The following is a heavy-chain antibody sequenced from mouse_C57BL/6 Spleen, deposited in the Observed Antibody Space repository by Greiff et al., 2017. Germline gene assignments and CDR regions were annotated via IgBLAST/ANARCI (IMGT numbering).Heavy chain of an antibody. V-gene: IGHV5-16*01. CDR1: GFTFSDYY. J-gene: IGHJ2*01. CDR3: ARDGDYYGSRGYFDY. D-gene: IGHD1-1*01. Sequence: EVKLVESEGGLVQPGSSMKLSCTASGFTFSDYYMAWVRQVPEKGLEWVANINYDGSSTYYLDSLKSRFIISRDNAKNILYLQMSSLKSEDTATYYCARDGDYYGSRGYFDYWGQGTTLTVSS. CDR2: INYDGSST.